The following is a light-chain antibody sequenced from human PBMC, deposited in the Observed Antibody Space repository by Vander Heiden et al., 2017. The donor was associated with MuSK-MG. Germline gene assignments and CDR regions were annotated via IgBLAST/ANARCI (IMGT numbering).Light chain of an antibody. CDR2: AAS. CDR3: QHFYSWPPT. CDR1: EDIRHY. J-gene: IGKJ4*01. V-gene: IGKV1-9*01. Sequence: DVQLTQSPSFLSAFVGDRVTITCRASEDIRHYLAWYQQSPGKAPKLLIYAASTLQSGVPSRFSGSGSGTDFTLTITSLQPEDFATYVCQHFYSWPPTFGGGTKVEI.